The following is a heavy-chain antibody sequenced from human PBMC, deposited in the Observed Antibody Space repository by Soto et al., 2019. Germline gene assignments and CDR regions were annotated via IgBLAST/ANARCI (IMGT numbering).Heavy chain of an antibody. V-gene: IGHV3-15*01. D-gene: IGHD3-9*01. Sequence: GGSLRLSCATSGLTFSKYWMTWVRQAPGKGLEWVGRIKSKTDGGTTDYAAPVKGRFTISRDDSKNTLYLQMNSLKTEDTAVYYCTTDTPYYDILGGPFDIWGQGTMVTVS. CDR3: TTDTPYYDILGGPFDI. CDR1: GLTFSKYW. J-gene: IGHJ3*02. CDR2: IKSKTDGGTT.